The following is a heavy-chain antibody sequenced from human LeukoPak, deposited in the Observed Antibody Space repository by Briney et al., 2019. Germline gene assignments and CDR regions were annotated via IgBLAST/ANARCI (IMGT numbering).Heavy chain of an antibody. V-gene: IGHV3-7*01. CDR2: MNLDGSEK. Sequence: GGSLRLSCAASGFTFSSYWMTWVRQAPGKGLEWVANMNLDGSEKYYVDSVKGRFTISRDNAKNSLYLQMNSLTAEDTGVYYCARDDGFSCYSYWGQGTLVTVSS. CDR3: ARDDGFSCYSY. D-gene: IGHD3/OR15-3a*01. CDR1: GFTFSSYW. J-gene: IGHJ4*02.